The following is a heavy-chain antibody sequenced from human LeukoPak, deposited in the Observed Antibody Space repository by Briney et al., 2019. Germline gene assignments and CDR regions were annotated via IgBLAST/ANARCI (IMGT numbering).Heavy chain of an antibody. CDR2: VYDSGST. J-gene: IGHJ5*02. V-gene: IGHV4-61*01. Sequence: SETLSLTCTVSGGSVSSGSCYWSWIRQPPGKGLGWIGYVYDSGSTNYNPSLKSRVTISVDTYNNQCSLRLTSVATADTAGYFCARDLGDWFDPWGQGTLVTVSS. CDR1: GGSVSSGSCY. CDR3: ARDLGDWFDP.